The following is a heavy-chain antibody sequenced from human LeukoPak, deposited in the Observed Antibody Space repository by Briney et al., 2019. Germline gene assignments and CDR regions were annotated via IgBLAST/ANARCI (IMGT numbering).Heavy chain of an antibody. J-gene: IGHJ3*02. CDR2: VSGGGGST. CDR3: AKEPPSTARDAFDI. CDR1: VFTFSCFA. V-gene: IGHV3-23*01. Sequence: GGSLRLSCAASVFTFSCFAMTWVRQAPGKGLEWVSTVSGGGGSTYYADSVKGRFTISRDNSKNTLYLQMNSLRAEDTSVYYCAKEPPSTARDAFDIWGQGTMVTVSS. D-gene: IGHD2-21*02.